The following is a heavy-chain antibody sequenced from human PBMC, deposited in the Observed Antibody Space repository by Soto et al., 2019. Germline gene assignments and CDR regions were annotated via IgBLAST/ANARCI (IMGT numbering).Heavy chain of an antibody. CDR3: ARFTHCTNGVCYTGYYYYMDV. J-gene: IGHJ6*03. D-gene: IGHD2-8*01. CDR1: GYIFTSYG. V-gene: IGHV1-18*01. CDR2: ISAYNGNT. Sequence: ASVKVSCKASGYIFTSYGISWVRQAPGQGLEWMGWISAYNGNTNYAQKLQGRVTMTTDTSTSTAYMELRSLRSDDTAVYYCARFTHCTNGVCYTGYYYYMDVWGKGTTVTVSS.